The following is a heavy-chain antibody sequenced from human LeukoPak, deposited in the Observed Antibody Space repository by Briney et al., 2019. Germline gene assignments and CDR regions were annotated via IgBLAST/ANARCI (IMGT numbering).Heavy chain of an antibody. CDR1: GGTFSSYA. Sequence: ASVKVSCKASGGTFSSYAISWVRQAPGQGLEWMGGIIPIFGTANYAQKFQGRVTITTDESTSTAYMELSSLRSEDTAVHYCARNPKEMATIINYFDYWGQGTLVTVSS. CDR3: ARNPKEMATIINYFDY. V-gene: IGHV1-69*05. CDR2: IIPIFGTA. J-gene: IGHJ4*02. D-gene: IGHD5-24*01.